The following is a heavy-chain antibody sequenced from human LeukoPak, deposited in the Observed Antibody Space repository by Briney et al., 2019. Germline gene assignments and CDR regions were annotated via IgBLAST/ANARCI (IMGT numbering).Heavy chain of an antibody. D-gene: IGHD2-21*02. CDR1: GGSISSYY. Sequence: PSETLSLTCTVSGGSISSYYWSWIRQPPGKRLEWIGYIYYSGSTNYNPSLKSRVTISVDTSKNQFSLKLSSVTAADTAVYYCTRDLGVTAINPRDAFDLWGQGTMVTVSS. J-gene: IGHJ3*01. CDR3: TRDLGVTAINPRDAFDL. V-gene: IGHV4-59*01. CDR2: IYYSGST.